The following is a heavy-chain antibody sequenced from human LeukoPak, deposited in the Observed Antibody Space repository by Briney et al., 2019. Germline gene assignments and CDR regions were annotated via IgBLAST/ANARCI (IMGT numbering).Heavy chain of an antibody. CDR1: GYSFASYW. CDR2: IYPGDSDT. V-gene: IGHV5-51*01. D-gene: IGHD1-26*01. Sequence: GASLQISCKGSGYSFASYWISWVRQLPGKGLEWMGIIYPGDSDTRYSPSFQGQVTISADRSISTAYLQWSSLKASDTAMYYCARLEEHLTPEDYWGQGTLVTVSS. CDR3: ARLEEHLTPEDY. J-gene: IGHJ4*02.